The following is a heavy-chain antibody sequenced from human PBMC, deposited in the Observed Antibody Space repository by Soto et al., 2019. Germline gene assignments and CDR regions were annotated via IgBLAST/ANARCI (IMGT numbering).Heavy chain of an antibody. V-gene: IGHV3-30-3*01. J-gene: IGHJ6*02. CDR1: GFTFSSYA. CDR2: ISYDGSNK. Sequence: QVQLVESGGGVVQPGRSLRLSCAASGFTFSSYAMHWVRQAPGKGLEWVAVISYDGSNKYYADSVKGRFTISRDNSXNXXYLQMNSLRAEDTAVYYCARARDYGDSYYYYGMDVWGQGTTVTVSS. CDR3: ARARDYGDSYYYYGMDV. D-gene: IGHD4-17*01.